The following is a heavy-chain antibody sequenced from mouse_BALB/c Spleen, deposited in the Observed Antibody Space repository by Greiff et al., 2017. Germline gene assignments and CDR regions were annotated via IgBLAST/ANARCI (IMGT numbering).Heavy chain of an antibody. D-gene: IGHD4-1*01. V-gene: IGHV1S81*02. Sequence: QVQLKESGAELVKPGASVKLSCKASGYTFTSYYMYWVKQRPGQGLEWIGEINPSNGGTNFNEKFKSKATLTVDKSSSTAYMQLSSLTSEDSAVYYCTRPTGTRNAMDYWGQGTSVTVSS. CDR2: INPSNGGT. J-gene: IGHJ4*01. CDR1: GYTFTSYY. CDR3: TRPTGTRNAMDY.